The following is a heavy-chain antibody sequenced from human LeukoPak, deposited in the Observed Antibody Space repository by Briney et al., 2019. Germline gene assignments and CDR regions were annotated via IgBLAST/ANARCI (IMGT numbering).Heavy chain of an antibody. CDR2: IIPIFGTA. D-gene: IGHD6-13*01. V-gene: IGHV1-69*05. CDR1: GGTFSSYA. CDR3: ARGRQLTYPYNWFDP. Sequence: PVKVSCKASGGTFSSYAISWVRQAPGQGFEWMGGIIPIFGTANYAQKFQGRVTITTDESTSTAYMELSSLRSEDTAVYYCARGRQLTYPYNWFDPWGQGTLVTVSS. J-gene: IGHJ5*02.